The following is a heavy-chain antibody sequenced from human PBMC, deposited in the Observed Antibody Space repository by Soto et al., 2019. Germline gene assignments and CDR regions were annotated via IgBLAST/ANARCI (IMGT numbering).Heavy chain of an antibody. CDR2: ISYDGSNK. CDR3: VRDGNHYDSSGPCFDY. V-gene: IGHV3-30-3*01. D-gene: IGHD3-22*01. J-gene: IGHJ4*02. Sequence: QVQLVESGGGVVQPGRSLRLSCAASGFTFSSYAMHWVRQAPGKGLEWVAVISYDGSNKYYADSVKGRFTISRDNSKNTLYLQMNSLRTEDTAFHYCVRDGNHYDSSGPCFDYWGQGTLVTVSS. CDR1: GFTFSSYA.